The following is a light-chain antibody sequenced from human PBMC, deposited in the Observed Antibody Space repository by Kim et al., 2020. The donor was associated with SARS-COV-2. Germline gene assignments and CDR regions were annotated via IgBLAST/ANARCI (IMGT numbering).Light chain of an antibody. CDR1: SSDVGGYNY. V-gene: IGLV2-14*03. CDR3: SSYTTSSTLV. J-gene: IGLJ3*02. Sequence: QSALTQPASVSGSPGQSITISCTGTSSDVGGYNYVSWYQQHPGKAPKLMIHDVSNRPSGVSTRFSGSKSGNTASLTISGLQAEDEAAYYCSSYTTSSTLVFGGGTQLTVL. CDR2: DVS.